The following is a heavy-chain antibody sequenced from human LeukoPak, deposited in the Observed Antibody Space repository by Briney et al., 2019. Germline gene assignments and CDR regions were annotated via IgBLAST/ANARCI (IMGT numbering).Heavy chain of an antibody. CDR2: IYSGGST. D-gene: IGHD3-10*02. Sequence: GGSLRLSCAASGFTVSSNYMGWVRQAPGKGLEWVSVIYSGGSTYYADSVKGRFTISRDNAKNSLYLQMNSLRAEDTAVYYCAELGITKIGGVWGKGTTVTISS. J-gene: IGHJ6*04. V-gene: IGHV3-66*01. CDR3: AELGITKIGGV. CDR1: GFTVSSNY.